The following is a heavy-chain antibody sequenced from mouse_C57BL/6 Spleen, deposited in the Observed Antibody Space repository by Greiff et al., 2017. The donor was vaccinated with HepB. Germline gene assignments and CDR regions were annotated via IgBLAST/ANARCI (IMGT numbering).Heavy chain of an antibody. Sequence: VQLQQSGAELAKPGASVKLSCKASGYTFTSYWMHWVKQRPGQGLEWIGYINPSSGYTKYNQKFKDKATLTAEKSSSTAYMQLSSLTYEDSAVYYCAKRGGELTGTFDYWGQGTTLTVSS. D-gene: IGHD4-1*01. CDR1: GYTFTSYW. CDR3: AKRGGELTGTFDY. V-gene: IGHV1-7*01. CDR2: INPSSGYT. J-gene: IGHJ2*01.